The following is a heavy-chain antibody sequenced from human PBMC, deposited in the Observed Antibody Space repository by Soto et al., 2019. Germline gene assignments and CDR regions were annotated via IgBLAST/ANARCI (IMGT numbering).Heavy chain of an antibody. CDR2: MWYSGST. CDR3: ARLGGVAARTFDY. D-gene: IGHD6-6*01. J-gene: IGHJ4*02. V-gene: IGHV4-59*01. CDR1: GFSISYFF. Sequence: SDTLALTCPFSGFSISYFFWGLVRPPPGKALEWIGYMWYSGSTNYNPSLRSRVTISLGTSKNQFSLRLTSVTAADTAVYYCARLGGVAARTFDYWGQGALVNVSA.